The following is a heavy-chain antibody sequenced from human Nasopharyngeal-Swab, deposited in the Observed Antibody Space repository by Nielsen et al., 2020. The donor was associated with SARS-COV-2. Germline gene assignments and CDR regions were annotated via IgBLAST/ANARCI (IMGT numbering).Heavy chain of an antibody. D-gene: IGHD3-10*01. CDR1: GFTFSSYA. Sequence: GGSLRPSCEASGFTFSSYARSWVRQAPGKGLEWVSAISGRGGSTYYADSVKGRFTISRDNSKNTLYLQMNSLRAEDTAVYYCAKTLAPRGYFDYWGQGTLVTVSS. CDR3: AKTLAPRGYFDY. CDR2: ISGRGGST. V-gene: IGHV3-23*01. J-gene: IGHJ4*02.